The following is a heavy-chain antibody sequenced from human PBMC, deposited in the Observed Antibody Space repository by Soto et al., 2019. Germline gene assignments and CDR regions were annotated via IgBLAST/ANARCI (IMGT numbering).Heavy chain of an antibody. Sequence: GGSLRLSCAASGFTFSSYAMHWVRQAPGKGLEWVAVISYDGSNKYYADSVKGRFTISRDNSKNTLYLQMNSLRAEDTAVYYCARVYCGGDCSNDYWGQGTLVTVSS. CDR1: GFTFSSYA. CDR3: ARVYCGGDCSNDY. CDR2: ISYDGSNK. J-gene: IGHJ4*02. V-gene: IGHV3-30-3*01. D-gene: IGHD2-21*02.